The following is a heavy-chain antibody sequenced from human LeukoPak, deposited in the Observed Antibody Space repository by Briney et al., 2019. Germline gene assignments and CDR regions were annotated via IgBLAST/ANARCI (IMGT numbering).Heavy chain of an antibody. CDR2: IYPGDSDT. Sequence: GESLKISCKGSGYSFTSYWVGWVRQMPGKGLEWMGIIYPGDSDTRYSPSFQGQVTISADMSISTAYLQWSSLKASDTAMYYCARPAYYARITFFDIWGQGTMVTVSS. J-gene: IGHJ3*02. CDR3: ARPAYYARITFFDI. D-gene: IGHD3-16*01. CDR1: GYSFTSYW. V-gene: IGHV5-51*01.